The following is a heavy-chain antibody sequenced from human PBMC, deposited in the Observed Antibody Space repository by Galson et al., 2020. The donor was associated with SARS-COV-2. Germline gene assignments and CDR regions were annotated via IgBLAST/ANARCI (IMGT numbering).Heavy chain of an antibody. CDR2: ISGSSTYI. D-gene: IGHD1-7*01. V-gene: IGHV3-21*01. CDR3: ARDRGITATTSGDY. J-gene: IGHJ4*02. CDR1: GFTFSSYS. Sequence: WGSLRLSCAASGFTFSSYSMNWVRQAPGKGLEWVSSISGSSTYIYYADSVKGRFTISRDNAKNSLYLQMDSLRAEDTAVYYCARDRGITATTSGDYWGQGTLVTVS.